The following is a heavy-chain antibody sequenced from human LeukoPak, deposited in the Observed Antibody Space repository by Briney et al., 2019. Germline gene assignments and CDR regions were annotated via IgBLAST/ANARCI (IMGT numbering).Heavy chain of an antibody. V-gene: IGHV1-18*04. Sequence: GSVKVSCKASRYTFTSYGISWVRQAPGQELEWMGWISAYNDKTNYAQKFQDRVTINTDTTTSTAYMELRRLRSDDTAVYYCARRGSSWTLESWGQGTLVTVSS. CDR2: ISAYNDKT. CDR3: ARRGSSWTLES. CDR1: RYTFTSYG. J-gene: IGHJ4*02. D-gene: IGHD6-6*01.